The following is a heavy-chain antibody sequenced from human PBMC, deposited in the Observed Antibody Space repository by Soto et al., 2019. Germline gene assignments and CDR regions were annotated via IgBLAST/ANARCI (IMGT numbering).Heavy chain of an antibody. D-gene: IGHD6-19*01. CDR2: ISWNSGSI. Sequence: LRLSCAASGFTFDDYAMHWVRQAPGKGLEWVSGISWNSGSIGYADSVKGRFTISRDNAKNSLYLQMNSLRAEDTALYYCAKDEIAVAGKGFDYWGQGTLVTVSS. J-gene: IGHJ4*02. V-gene: IGHV3-9*01. CDR3: AKDEIAVAGKGFDY. CDR1: GFTFDDYA.